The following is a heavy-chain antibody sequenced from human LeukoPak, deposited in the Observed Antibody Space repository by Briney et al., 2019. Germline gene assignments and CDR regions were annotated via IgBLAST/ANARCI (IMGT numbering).Heavy chain of an antibody. CDR2: ISGSDGTT. J-gene: IGHJ4*02. CDR3: AKVGNWKYGHHDY. D-gene: IGHD1-7*01. Sequence: GGSLRLSCAASGFTFSSYAMTWVRQAPGKGLEWVSAISGSDGTTYYADSVKGRFTISRDNSKNTLSLQMNSLRAEDTAVYYCAKVGNWKYGHHDYWGQGTLVTVSS. V-gene: IGHV3-23*01. CDR1: GFTFSSYA.